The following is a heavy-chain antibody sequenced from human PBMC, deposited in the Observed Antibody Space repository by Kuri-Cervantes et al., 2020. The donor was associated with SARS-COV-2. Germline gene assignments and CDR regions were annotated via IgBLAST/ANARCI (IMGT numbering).Heavy chain of an antibody. D-gene: IGHD4-17*01. CDR3: ARDYYGFDY. CDR2: INPSGGST. Sequence: ASVKVSCKASGGTFSSYAISWVRQAPGQGLEWMGIINPSGGSTSYAQKFQGRVTMTRDTSTSTVYMELSRLRSDDTAVYYCARDYYGFDYWGQGTLVTVSS. J-gene: IGHJ4*02. V-gene: IGHV1-46*01. CDR1: GGTFSSYA.